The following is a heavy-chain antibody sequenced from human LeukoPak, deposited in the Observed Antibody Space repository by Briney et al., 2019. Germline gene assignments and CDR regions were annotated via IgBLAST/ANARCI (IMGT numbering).Heavy chain of an antibody. J-gene: IGHJ4*02. CDR2: TSDDGFNT. CDR3: ARDFCSGGSCYSVGH. Sequence: GGSLRLSCAASGFTFGSYAMHWVRQAPGKGLEWVAVTSDDGFNTYYADSVKGRFTISRDNSKNTVYLQMNSLRAEDTAVYYCARDFCSGGSCYSVGHWGQGTLVTVSS. CDR1: GFTFGSYA. V-gene: IGHV3-30-3*01. D-gene: IGHD2-15*01.